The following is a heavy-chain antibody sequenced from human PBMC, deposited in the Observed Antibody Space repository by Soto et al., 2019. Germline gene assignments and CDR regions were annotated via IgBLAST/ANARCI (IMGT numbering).Heavy chain of an antibody. V-gene: IGHV1-69*01. Sequence: QVQLVQSGAAVKKPGSSVQVSCKASGGTFSSYAISWVRQAPGQGLEWMGGIIPIFGTANYAQKFQGRVTITADESKSTAYMELSSLRSEDTAVYYCARDSSGSYYEDSDAFDIWGQGTMVTVSS. CDR1: GGTFSSYA. CDR2: IIPIFGTA. D-gene: IGHD1-26*01. J-gene: IGHJ3*02. CDR3: ARDSSGSYYEDSDAFDI.